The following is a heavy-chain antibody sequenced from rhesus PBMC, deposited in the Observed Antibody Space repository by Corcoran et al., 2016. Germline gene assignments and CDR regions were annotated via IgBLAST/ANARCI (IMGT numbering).Heavy chain of an antibody. J-gene: IGHJ4*01. V-gene: IGHV4-65*01. CDR2: ISGSSGST. Sequence: QVQLQESGPGLVKPSETLSLTCAVSGGSVSSSNWWSWIRQPQGKGLEWIGYISGSSGSTYYNPSLKSRVTISTDTSKNQFSLKLSSLTAADTAVYYCARLPLWTGYYTADYWGQGVLVTVSS. CDR1: GGSVSSSNW. CDR3: ARLPLWTGYYTADY. D-gene: IGHD3-3*01.